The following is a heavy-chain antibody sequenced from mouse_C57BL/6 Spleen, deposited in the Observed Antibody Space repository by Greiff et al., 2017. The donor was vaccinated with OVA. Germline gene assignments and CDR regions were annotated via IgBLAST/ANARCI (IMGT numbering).Heavy chain of an antibody. CDR2: ISSGSSTI. J-gene: IGHJ4*01. CDR1: GFTFSDYG. Sequence: DVMLVESGGGLVKPGGSLKLSCAASGFTFSDYGMHWVRQAPEKGLEWVAYISSGSSTIYYADTVKGRFTISRDNAKNTLFLQMTSLRSEDTAMYYCARPGFYYGSSYYAMDYWGQGTSVTVSS. V-gene: IGHV5-17*01. D-gene: IGHD1-1*01. CDR3: ARPGFYYGSSYYAMDY.